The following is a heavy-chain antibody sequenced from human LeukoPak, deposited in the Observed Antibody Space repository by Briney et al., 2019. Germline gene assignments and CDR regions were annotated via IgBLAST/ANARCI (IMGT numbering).Heavy chain of an antibody. CDR2: IKPDESEK. D-gene: IGHD3-9*01. Sequence: GGSLRLSCAASGFTFSNYWMTWVRQAPGKGLEWMANIKPDESEKYYVGSVKGRFTISRDNAKNSLYLQMNSLRAEDTAVYYCAKWGPYDILTGRINWGQGTLVTVSS. V-gene: IGHV3-7*03. J-gene: IGHJ4*02. CDR1: GFTFSNYW. CDR3: AKWGPYDILTGRIN.